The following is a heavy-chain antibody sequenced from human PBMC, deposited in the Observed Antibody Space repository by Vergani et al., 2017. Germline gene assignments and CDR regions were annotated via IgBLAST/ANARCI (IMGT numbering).Heavy chain of an antibody. D-gene: IGHD5-18*01. CDR2: LSYDGSVK. CDR3: AKRIQRGLSDYFDY. J-gene: IGHJ4*02. Sequence: QVHLVESGGGVVQPGRSLRLSCAASGFTFSNYAMHWVRKTPGKGLEWVTILSYDGSVKYWPDSLKGRFICSRENFKNTLYLQMNSLREDDTAVYYCAKRIQRGLSDYFDYWGQGTLVTVSS. CDR1: GFTFSNYA. V-gene: IGHV3-30*04.